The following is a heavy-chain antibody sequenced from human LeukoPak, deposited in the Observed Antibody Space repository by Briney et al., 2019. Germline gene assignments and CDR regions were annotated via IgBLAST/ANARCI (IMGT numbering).Heavy chain of an antibody. CDR2: ISGNGTTT. Sequence: GGSLRLSCAVSGFIFSSFAMSWVRQAPGKGLEWVSQISGNGTTTYYADSVRGRFTISRDNSKNMLYLQMDSLRAEDTALYYCAKDERGHCGGDCYVNWGQGHLVTVSS. V-gene: IGHV3-23*01. CDR1: GFIFSSFA. CDR3: AKDERGHCGGDCYVN. D-gene: IGHD2-21*02. J-gene: IGHJ4*02.